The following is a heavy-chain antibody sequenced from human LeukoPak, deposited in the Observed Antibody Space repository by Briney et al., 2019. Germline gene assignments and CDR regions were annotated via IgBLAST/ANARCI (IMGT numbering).Heavy chain of an antibody. CDR3: ARYPSGSTRDYFDY. J-gene: IGHJ4*02. D-gene: IGHD1-26*01. CDR2: IYPGDFDT. CDR1: GYSFTTYW. V-gene: IGHV5-51*01. Sequence: GESLQISCKGSGYSFTTYWIGWVRQVPGKGLEWMGIIYPGDFDTRYSPSFQGQVTISADKSTSTAYLQWSSLQASDIAIYYCARYPSGSTRDYFDYWGRGTLVTVSS.